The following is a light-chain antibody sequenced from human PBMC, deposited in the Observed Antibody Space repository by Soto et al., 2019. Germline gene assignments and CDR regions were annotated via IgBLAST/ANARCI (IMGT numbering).Light chain of an antibody. CDR1: QGIRTD. Sequence: AVQLTHSPSSLSACVGDRVTITCRASQGIRTDLGWYQQKPGKAPKVLIFGASTLQSGVPSRFSGSGSGTDFTLTISSLQPEDLGTYYCLQDYSYPRTFGQGTKVDIK. J-gene: IGKJ1*01. CDR3: LQDYSYPRT. V-gene: IGKV1-6*01. CDR2: GAS.